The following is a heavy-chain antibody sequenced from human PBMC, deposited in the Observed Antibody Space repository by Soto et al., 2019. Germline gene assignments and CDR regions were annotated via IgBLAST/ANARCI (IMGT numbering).Heavy chain of an antibody. J-gene: IGHJ5*02. CDR3: ARGHCSSTSCYTSGWFDP. V-gene: IGHV4-30-2*01. CDR1: GGSISSGGYS. D-gene: IGHD2-2*02. Sequence: QLQLQESGSGLVKPSQTLSLTCAVSGGSISSGGYSWSWIRQPPGKGLEWIGYIYHSGSTYYNPPLKSRVTISVDRSKNQFSLKLSSVTAADTAVYYCARGHCSSTSCYTSGWFDPWGQGTLVTVSS. CDR2: IYHSGST.